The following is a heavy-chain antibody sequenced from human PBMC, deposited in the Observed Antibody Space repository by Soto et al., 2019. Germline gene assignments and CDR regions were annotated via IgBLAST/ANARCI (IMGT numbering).Heavy chain of an antibody. CDR2: MNPNSGNT. CDR3: ARGGVRGVIDYYYYGMDV. D-gene: IGHD3-10*01. Sequence: ASVKVSCKASGYTFTSYDINWVRQATGQGLEWMGWMNPNSGNTGYAQKFQGRVTMTRNTSISTAYMELSSLRSEDTAVYYCARGGVRGVIDYYYYGMDVWGQGTTVTVS. J-gene: IGHJ6*02. V-gene: IGHV1-8*01. CDR1: GYTFTSYD.